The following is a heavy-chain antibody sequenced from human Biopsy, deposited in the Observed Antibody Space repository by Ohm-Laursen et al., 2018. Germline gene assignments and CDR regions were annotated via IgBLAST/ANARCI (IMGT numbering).Heavy chain of an antibody. J-gene: IGHJ2*01. CDR3: ARDRGYYSDRTVPGYFDL. CDR2: VHYTGST. Sequence: DTLSLTCIVSGDSISSYYWSWIRQPPGKGLQWIGYVHYTGSTDYNPSLQSRVTISVDTSKNHFSLRLRSVTPADTAIYYCARDRGYYSDRTVPGYFDLWGRGTLVTVSS. D-gene: IGHD3-22*01. CDR1: GDSISSYY. V-gene: IGHV4-59*01.